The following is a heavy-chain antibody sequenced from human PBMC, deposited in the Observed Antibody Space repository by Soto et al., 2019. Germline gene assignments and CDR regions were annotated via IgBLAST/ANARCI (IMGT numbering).Heavy chain of an antibody. CDR3: AIDFVYDFWSGYYIRYGMDV. Sequence: PGGSLRLSCAASGFTFSSYAMHWVRQAPGKGLEWVAVISYDGSNKYYADSVKGRFTISRDNSKNTLYLQMNSLRAEDTAVYYFAIDFVYDFWSGYYIRYGMDVWGQGTTVTVPS. J-gene: IGHJ6*02. CDR2: ISYDGSNK. V-gene: IGHV3-30-3*01. D-gene: IGHD3-3*01. CDR1: GFTFSSYA.